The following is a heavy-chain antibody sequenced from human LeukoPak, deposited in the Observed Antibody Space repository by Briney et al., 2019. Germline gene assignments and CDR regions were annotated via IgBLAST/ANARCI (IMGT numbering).Heavy chain of an antibody. D-gene: IGHD2-8*01. V-gene: IGHV4-59*01. CDR3: ARGGYCTNGVCYTGPSNWFDP. J-gene: IGHJ5*02. CDR2: IYYSGST. CDR1: GGSISSYY. Sequence: PSETLSLTCTVSGGSISSYYWSWIRQPPGKGLEWIGYIYYSGSTNYNPSLKSRVTISVDTSKNQFSLKLSSVTAADTAVYYCARGGYCTNGVCYTGPSNWFDPWGQGTLVTVSS.